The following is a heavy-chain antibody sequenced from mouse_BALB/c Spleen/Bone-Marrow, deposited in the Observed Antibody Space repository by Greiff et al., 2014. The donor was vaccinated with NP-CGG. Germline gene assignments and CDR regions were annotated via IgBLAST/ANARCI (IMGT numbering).Heavy chain of an antibody. Sequence: QVQLQQSGAELVMPGASVKMSCKASGYTFTDYWMHWVKQRPGQGLEWIGEIDTSDSYTSYNQKFKGKATLTVDESSSTAYMQLSSLTSEDSAVYYCARTGYDYYFDYWGQGTTLTVSS. V-gene: IGHV1-69*01. D-gene: IGHD2-4*01. CDR1: GYTFTDYW. CDR2: IDTSDSYT. J-gene: IGHJ2*01. CDR3: ARTGYDYYFDY.